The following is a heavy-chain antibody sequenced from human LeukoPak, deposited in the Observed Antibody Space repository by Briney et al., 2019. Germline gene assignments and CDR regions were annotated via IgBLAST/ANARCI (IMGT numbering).Heavy chain of an antibody. V-gene: IGHV4-30-4*01. CDR1: GGSISSGDYN. CDR2: IYYSGST. Sequence: SQTLSLTCTVSGGSISSGDYNWSWIRQPPGKSLEWIGYIYYSGSTYYNPSLQSRVTISADTSKNQFALDLRSVTAADTAVYYCTRDIGDFVSDFWGQGTLVTVSS. D-gene: IGHD2-21*02. CDR3: TRDIGDFVSDF. J-gene: IGHJ4*02.